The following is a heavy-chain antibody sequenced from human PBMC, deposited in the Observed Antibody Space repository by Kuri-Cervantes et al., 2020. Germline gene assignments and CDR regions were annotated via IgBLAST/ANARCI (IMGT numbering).Heavy chain of an antibody. CDR2: ISGSGGST. Sequence: GESLKISCAASGFTFNSYAMSWVRQAPGKGLEWVSAISGSGGSTYYADSVKGQFTISRDNSKNTLYLQMNSLRAEDTAVYYCARWHYYDPPRCFDPWGQGTLVTVSS. CDR3: ARWHYYDPPRCFDP. J-gene: IGHJ5*02. D-gene: IGHD3-22*01. V-gene: IGHV3-23*01. CDR1: GFTFNSYA.